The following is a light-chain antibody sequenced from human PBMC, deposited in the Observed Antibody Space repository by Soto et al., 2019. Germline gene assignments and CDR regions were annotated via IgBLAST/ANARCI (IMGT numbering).Light chain of an antibody. V-gene: IGKV3-20*01. CDR3: EQYNNWFSIT. J-gene: IGKJ5*01. CDR2: GAS. Sequence: IVLTQSPGTLSLSPGERATLSCRASQSVSSNYLAWYQQRPGQAPRLLIYGASGRATGIPDRFGGSGFGTEFTLTISSLQPEDFAVYYCEQYNNWFSITFGQGTRLEIK. CDR1: QSVSSNY.